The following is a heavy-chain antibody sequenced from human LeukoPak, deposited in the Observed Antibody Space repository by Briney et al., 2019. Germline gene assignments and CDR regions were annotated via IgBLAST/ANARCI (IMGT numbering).Heavy chain of an antibody. V-gene: IGHV1-2*02. CDR1: GYTFTGYY. Sequence: ASVKVACKASGYTFTGYYMHWVRQAPGQGLEWMGWINPNSGGTNYAQKFQGRVTMTRDTSISTAYMELSRLRSDDTAVYYCARDRRMAGTTGPWGQGTLVTVSS. CDR3: ARDRRMAGTTGP. CDR2: INPNSGGT. J-gene: IGHJ5*02. D-gene: IGHD1-7*01.